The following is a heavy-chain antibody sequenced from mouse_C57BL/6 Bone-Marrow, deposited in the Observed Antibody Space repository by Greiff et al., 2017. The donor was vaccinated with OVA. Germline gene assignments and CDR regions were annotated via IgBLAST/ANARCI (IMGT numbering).Heavy chain of an antibody. D-gene: IGHD1-1*01. V-gene: IGHV1-64*01. CDR2: IHPNSGST. CDR1: GYTFTSYW. J-gene: IGHJ1*03. Sequence: QVQLKQPGAELVKPGASVKLSCKASGYTFTSYWMHWVKQRPGQGLEWIGMIHPNSGSTNYNEKFKSKATLTVDKSSSTAYMQLSSLTSEDSAVYYCARAITTVVDFDVWGTGTTVTVSS. CDR3: ARAITTVVDFDV.